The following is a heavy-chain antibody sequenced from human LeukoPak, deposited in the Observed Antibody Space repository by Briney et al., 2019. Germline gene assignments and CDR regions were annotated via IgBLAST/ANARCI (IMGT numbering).Heavy chain of an antibody. J-gene: IGHJ3*02. CDR3: AKVRSMVRGFNAFDI. D-gene: IGHD3-10*01. Sequence: GGSLRLSCVASGFIFSDYYMSWIRQAPGRGLEWVSYISSSGSNIYYADSVKGRFTISRDNSKNTLYLQMNSLRAEDTAVYYCAKVRSMVRGFNAFDIWGQGTMVTVSS. V-gene: IGHV3-11*01. CDR1: GFIFSDYY. CDR2: ISSSGSNI.